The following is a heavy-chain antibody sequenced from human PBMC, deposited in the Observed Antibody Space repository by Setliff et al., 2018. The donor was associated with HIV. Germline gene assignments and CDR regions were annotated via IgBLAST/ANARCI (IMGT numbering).Heavy chain of an antibody. CDR2: ISSNIIYI. J-gene: IGHJ3*02. Sequence: GGSLRLSCAASGFTLSTYTMNWVRQAPGKGLEWISSISSNIIYIYYADSVRGRFTISRDNAKNSLYLQMNSLRVEDTAVYYCARSKTFYDFWGGYYTHGAFKIWGLGTMVTVSS. V-gene: IGHV3-21*01. CDR3: ARSKTFYDFWGGYYTHGAFKI. CDR1: GFTLSTYT. D-gene: IGHD3-3*01.